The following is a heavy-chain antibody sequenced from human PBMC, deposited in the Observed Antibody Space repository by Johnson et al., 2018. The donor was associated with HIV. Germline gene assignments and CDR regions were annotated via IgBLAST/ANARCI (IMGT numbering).Heavy chain of an antibody. Sequence: QVQLVESGGGVVQPGRSLRLSCAASGFSFSPYALHWVRQTPGKGLEWVAVISHDGSKKYYADSVEGRFTISRDNFKNTLYLQMNSLRAEDTAMYYCAREEGSDILTRGDAFDIWGRGTMVAVSS. D-gene: IGHD3-9*01. CDR1: GFSFSPYA. J-gene: IGHJ3*02. CDR2: ISHDGSKK. CDR3: AREEGSDILTRGDAFDI. V-gene: IGHV3-30*04.